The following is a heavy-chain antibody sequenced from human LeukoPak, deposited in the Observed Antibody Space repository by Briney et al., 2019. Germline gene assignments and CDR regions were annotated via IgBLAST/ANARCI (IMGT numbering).Heavy chain of an antibody. Sequence: GRSLRLSCAASGFTFDDYAMHWVRQAPGKGLEWVSGIRWDSVIIGYADSVKGRFTISRDKNHLYLQMTSLRADDTALYYCARDNTAAFDFWGQGTGVSVSS. V-gene: IGHV3-9*01. CDR3: ARDNTAAFDF. CDR1: GFTFDDYA. J-gene: IGHJ3*01. CDR2: IRWDSVII.